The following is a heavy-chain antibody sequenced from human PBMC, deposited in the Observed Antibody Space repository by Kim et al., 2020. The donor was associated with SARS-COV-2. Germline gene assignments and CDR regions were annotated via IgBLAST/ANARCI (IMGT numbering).Heavy chain of an antibody. V-gene: IGHV4-31*02. J-gene: IGHJ4*02. D-gene: IGHD3-10*01. Sequence: PSHKSRVTISVDTSKNQFSLKLSSGTAADTAVYYCASGSGSTRGHFDYWGQGTLVTVSS. CDR3: ASGSGSTRGHFDY.